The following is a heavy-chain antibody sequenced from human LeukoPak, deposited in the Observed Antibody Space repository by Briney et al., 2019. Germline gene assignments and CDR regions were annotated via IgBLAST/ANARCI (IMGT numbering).Heavy chain of an antibody. V-gene: IGHV3-53*01. CDR2: LYSGSVT. CDR3: AKGAVWFGPFDP. Sequence: GGSLRLSCAASGFAVSSNYMSWVRQAPGKGLEWVSLLYSGSVTSYADSVKGRFTISRDNSKNTLYLQMNSLRAEDTTIYYCAKGAVWFGPFDPWGQGTLVTVSS. D-gene: IGHD3-10*01. J-gene: IGHJ5*02. CDR1: GFAVSSNY.